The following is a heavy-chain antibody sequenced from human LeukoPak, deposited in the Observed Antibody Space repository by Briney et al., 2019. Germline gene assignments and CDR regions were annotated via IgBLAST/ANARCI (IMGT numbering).Heavy chain of an antibody. CDR3: AKQIIRFLEWTGAYYGMDV. CDR2: ISGSGGST. D-gene: IGHD3-3*01. J-gene: IGHJ6*02. V-gene: IGHV3-23*01. Sequence: GGSLRLSCAASGFTVSSNYMSWVRQAPGKGLEWVSAISGSGGSTYYADSVKGRFTISRDNSKNTLYLQMNSLRAEDTAVYYCAKQIIRFLEWTGAYYGMDVWGQGTTVTVSS. CDR1: GFTVSSNY.